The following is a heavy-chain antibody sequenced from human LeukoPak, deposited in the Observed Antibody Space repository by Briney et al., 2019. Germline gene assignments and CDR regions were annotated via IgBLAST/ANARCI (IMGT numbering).Heavy chain of an antibody. D-gene: IGHD2-2*01. V-gene: IGHV3-21*05. J-gene: IGHJ6*03. CDR1: GFTFSSYS. Sequence: GGSLRLSCAASGFTFSSYSMNWVRQAPGKGLEWVSYISSSSTYIYYADSVKDRFSISRDNAMHSLYLQMTSQTAEHTAVYYCARLPVVPAAIIYDYYYYMDGWGKGSTVTVSS. CDR2: ISSSSTYI. CDR3: ARLPVVPAAIIYDYYYYMDG.